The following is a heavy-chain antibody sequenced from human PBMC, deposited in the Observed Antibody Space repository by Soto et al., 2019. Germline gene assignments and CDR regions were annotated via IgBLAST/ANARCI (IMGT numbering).Heavy chain of an antibody. V-gene: IGHV4-31*03. CDR2: IYYSGST. CDR3: AREDRGSHFDY. J-gene: IGHJ4*02. D-gene: IGHD1-1*01. Sequence: SETLSLTCTVSGGSISSGGYYWSWIRQHPGKGLEWIGYIYYSGSTYYNPSLKSRVTISVDTSKNQFSLKLSSVTAADTAVYYRAREDRGSHFDYWGQGTLVTVSS. CDR1: GGSISSGGYY.